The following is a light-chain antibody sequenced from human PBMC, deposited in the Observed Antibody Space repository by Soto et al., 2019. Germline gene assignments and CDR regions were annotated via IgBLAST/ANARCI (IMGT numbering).Light chain of an antibody. CDR2: GAS. Sequence: EIVLTQSPGTLSLSPGESATLSCRASQSVSANYLAWYQQKPGHAPRLLIYGASSRATGIPDRFSGSGSETDFTLTISRLEPDDFAVYYCQQYGSSPCTFGQGTKLEIK. CDR3: QQYGSSPCT. J-gene: IGKJ2*02. V-gene: IGKV3-20*01. CDR1: QSVSANY.